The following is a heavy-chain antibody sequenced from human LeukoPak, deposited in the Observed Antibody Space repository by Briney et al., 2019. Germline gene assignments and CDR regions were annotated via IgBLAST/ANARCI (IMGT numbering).Heavy chain of an antibody. Sequence: GGSLRLSCAASGFTFSSYWMHWVRQAPGKGLVWVSRINSDGSSTSYADSVKGRFTISRDNAKNTLYLQMNSLRAEDTAVYYCARDRVYDILTGSFGYWGQGTLVTVSP. CDR3: ARDRVYDILTGSFGY. CDR1: GFTFSSYW. J-gene: IGHJ4*02. V-gene: IGHV3-74*01. D-gene: IGHD3-9*01. CDR2: INSDGSST.